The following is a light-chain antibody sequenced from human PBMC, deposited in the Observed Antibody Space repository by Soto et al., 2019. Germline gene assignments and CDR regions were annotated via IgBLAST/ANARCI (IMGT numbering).Light chain of an antibody. J-gene: IGKJ5*01. CDR2: GAS. CDR3: QLYNIWPPDT. CDR1: QSVSSN. V-gene: IGKV3-15*01. Sequence: EIVMTQSLATLSVSTKERATLSCRASQSVSSNFAWYQQKPRQAPRLLIYGASTRATGIPARFSGSGSGTEFTLTISSLLSEDFAVFYCQLYNIWPPDTFGQGTRLEIK.